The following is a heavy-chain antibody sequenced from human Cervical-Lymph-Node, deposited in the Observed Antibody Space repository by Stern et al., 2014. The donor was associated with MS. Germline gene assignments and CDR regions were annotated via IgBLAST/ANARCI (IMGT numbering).Heavy chain of an antibody. CDR2: ITNVGST. Sequence: EVQLEESGGGVIQPGGSLRLSCTASGFTGSRDYMTWVRQAPGKGLEWVSLITNVGSTFYTDSVKGRSTISRDDSKNTVYLHMTSLRAEDTAMYYCARDTSSPERSDWWGQGTLVTVSS. D-gene: IGHD1-1*01. J-gene: IGHJ4*02. V-gene: IGHV3-53*01. CDR1: GFTGSRDY. CDR3: ARDTSSPERSDW.